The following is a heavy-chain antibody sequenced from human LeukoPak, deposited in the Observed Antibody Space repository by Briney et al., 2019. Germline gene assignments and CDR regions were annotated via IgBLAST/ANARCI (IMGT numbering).Heavy chain of an antibody. CDR3: TPSIAVAGSLDC. D-gene: IGHD6-19*01. CDR2: IKSKTDGGTT. Sequence: PGGSLRLSCAASGFTFSNVWMSWVPQAPGKGLEWFGRIKSKTDGGTTDYAAPVKGRFTISRDDSKNTLNLQMNSLKTEDTAVYYCTPSIAVAGSLDCWGQGTLVTVSS. V-gene: IGHV3-15*01. CDR1: GFTFSNVW. J-gene: IGHJ4*02.